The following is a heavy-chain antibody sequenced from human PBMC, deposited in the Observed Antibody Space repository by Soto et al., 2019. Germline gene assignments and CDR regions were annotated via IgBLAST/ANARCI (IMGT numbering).Heavy chain of an antibody. V-gene: IGHV3-13*01. CDR2: IGTAGDT. D-gene: IGHD6-19*01. CDR3: ARENSGWTELGYYYYGMDV. J-gene: IGHJ6*02. CDR1: GFTFSSYD. Sequence: PGGSLRLSCAASGFTFSSYDMHWVRQATGNGLEWVSAIGTAGDTYYPGSVKGRFTISRENAKNSLYLQMNSLRAEDTAVYYCARENSGWTELGYYYYGMDVWGQRTTVTVSS.